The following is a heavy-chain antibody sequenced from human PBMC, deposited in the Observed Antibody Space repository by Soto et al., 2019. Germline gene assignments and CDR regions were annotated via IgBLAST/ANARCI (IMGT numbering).Heavy chain of an antibody. CDR2: IYYSGST. CDR1: GGSISSSSYY. V-gene: IGHV4-39*01. J-gene: IGHJ4*02. CDR3: ASFTASGNYSYY. Sequence: QLQLQESGPGLVKPSETLSLTCTVSGGSISSSSYYWGWIRQPPGKGLEWIGSIYYSGSTYYNPSLKSRVTISDDTSKNQFALKRSSVTAADTAVYYCASFTASGNYSYYWGQGTLVTVSS. D-gene: IGHD5-18*01.